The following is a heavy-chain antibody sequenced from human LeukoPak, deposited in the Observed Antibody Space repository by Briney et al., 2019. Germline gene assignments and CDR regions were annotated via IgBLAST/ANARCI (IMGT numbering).Heavy chain of an antibody. J-gene: IGHJ4*02. CDR3: AKDSRGFWSGYSYFDS. D-gene: IGHD3-3*01. Sequence: PGKSLRLSRVASGFACSTYAVHWVRQAPGRGLEWLAVISHDKSTKYADSVKGRLTISRDNAKNTLFLQMNNLRPEDMAVYYCAKDSRGFWSGYSYFDSWGQGTLVTVSS. CDR2: ISHDKSTK. V-gene: IGHV3-30*18. CDR1: GFACSTYA.